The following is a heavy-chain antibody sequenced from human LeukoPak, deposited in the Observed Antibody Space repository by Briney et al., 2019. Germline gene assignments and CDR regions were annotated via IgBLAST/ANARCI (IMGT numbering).Heavy chain of an antibody. CDR2: ISDSGGNT. J-gene: IGHJ4*02. CDR3: AKGPQLGVRFADY. Sequence: PGGSLRLSCAASGFTFSNYAMSWVRQTPGKGLEWVSAISDSGGNTYYADSVKGRFTISRDNSKNTLYLQMNSLRVEDTAVYYCAKGPQLGVRFADYWGQGTPVTVSS. D-gene: IGHD3-3*01. CDR1: GFTFSNYA. V-gene: IGHV3-23*01.